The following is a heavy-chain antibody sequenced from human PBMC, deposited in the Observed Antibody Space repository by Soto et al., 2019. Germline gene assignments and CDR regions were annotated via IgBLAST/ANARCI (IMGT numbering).Heavy chain of an antibody. D-gene: IGHD3-10*01. Sequence: PSETLSLTCTVSGGSIRSGGYYWNWIRQHPGKVLECTGYIYDGGSTYYNPSLKSRVTISVDTSKNQFSLKLSSVTAADTAVYYCARTSSRAYLNFDYWGQGTLVTVSS. CDR2: IYDGGST. J-gene: IGHJ4*02. V-gene: IGHV4-31*03. CDR1: GGSIRSGGYY. CDR3: ARTSSRAYLNFDY.